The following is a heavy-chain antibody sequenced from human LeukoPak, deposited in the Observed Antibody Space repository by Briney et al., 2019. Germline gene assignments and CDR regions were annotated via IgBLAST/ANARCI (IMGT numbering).Heavy chain of an antibody. CDR3: ASFPPYMVRTDAFDI. Sequence: ETLSLTCAVYGGSFSGYYWSWIRQPPGKGLEWVSSISRSSAYIYYADSVKGRFTISRDNAKNSLYLQMNSLRAEDTAVYYCASFPPYMVRTDAFDIWGQGTMVTVSS. CDR1: GGSFSGYY. D-gene: IGHD3-10*01. J-gene: IGHJ3*02. CDR2: ISRSSAYI. V-gene: IGHV3-21*01.